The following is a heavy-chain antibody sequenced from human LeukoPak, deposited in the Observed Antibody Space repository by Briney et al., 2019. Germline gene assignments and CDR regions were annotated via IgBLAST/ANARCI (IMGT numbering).Heavy chain of an antibody. V-gene: IGHV3-53*01. J-gene: IGHJ3*02. CDR3: ARDFETGAAFDI. Sequence: GGSLRLSCAASGFTFSSYAMNWVRQAPGKGLEWVSVIYSGGSTYYADSVKGRFTTSRDNSKNTLYLQMNSLRAEDTAVYYCARDFETGAAFDIWGQGTMVTVSS. CDR2: IYSGGST. D-gene: IGHD7-27*01. CDR1: GFTFSSYA.